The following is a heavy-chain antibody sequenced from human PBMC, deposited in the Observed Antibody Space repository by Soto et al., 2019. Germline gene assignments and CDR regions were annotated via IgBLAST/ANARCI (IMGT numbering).Heavy chain of an antibody. CDR3: ARVGEIGTLDY. V-gene: IGHV4-59*01. J-gene: IGHJ4*02. CDR2: IYYSGST. CDR1: GGSISSYY. D-gene: IGHD2-21*01. Sequence: SETLSLTCTVSGGSISSYYWSWIRQPPGKGLEWIGYIYYSGSTNYNPSLKSRVTISVDTSKNQFSLKLSSVTAADTAVYYCARVGEIGTLDYRGQGTLVTVSS.